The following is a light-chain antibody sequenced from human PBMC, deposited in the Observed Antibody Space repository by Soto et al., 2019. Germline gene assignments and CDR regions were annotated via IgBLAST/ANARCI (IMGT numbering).Light chain of an antibody. CDR1: QSVNRN. Sequence: EIVMTQFPATLSVPPGERATLSCRAIQSVNRNLAWYQQKPGQAPRLLISGASTRATGVSARFSGSGSGTEFTLTISSLKSEDFAVYYCQQYHDWPPVTCGGGTKVDIK. CDR3: QQYHDWPPVT. J-gene: IGKJ4*01. CDR2: GAS. V-gene: IGKV3-15*01.